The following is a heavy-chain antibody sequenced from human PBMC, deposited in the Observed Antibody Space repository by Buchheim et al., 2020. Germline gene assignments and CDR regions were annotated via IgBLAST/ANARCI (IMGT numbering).Heavy chain of an antibody. CDR3: ARGSGLNYYDTSGYYSWFDP. D-gene: IGHD3-22*01. Sequence: QVQLQESGPGLVKPSQTLSLTCTVSGGSISSGDYYWSWLRQPPGKGLEWIGYIYYSGSTYYNPSLNSRVTISVDTSKNQFSLKLSSVTAADTAVYYCARGSGLNYYDTSGYYSWFDPWGQGTL. J-gene: IGHJ5*02. CDR1: GGSISSGDYY. CDR2: IYYSGST. V-gene: IGHV4-30-4*01.